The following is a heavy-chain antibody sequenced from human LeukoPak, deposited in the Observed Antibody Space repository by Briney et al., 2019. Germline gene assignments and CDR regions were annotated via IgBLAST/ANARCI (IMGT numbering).Heavy chain of an antibody. CDR2: IIPILGIA. J-gene: IGHJ4*02. D-gene: IGHD6-19*01. CDR1: GGTFSSYT. V-gene: IGHV1-69*02. Sequence: ASVKVSCKASGGTFSSYTISWVRQAPGQGLEWMGRIIPILGIANYAQKFQGRVTITADKSTSTAYMELRSLRSEDTAVYYCARAGIAVAGTTDYWGQGTLVTVSS. CDR3: ARAGIAVAGTTDY.